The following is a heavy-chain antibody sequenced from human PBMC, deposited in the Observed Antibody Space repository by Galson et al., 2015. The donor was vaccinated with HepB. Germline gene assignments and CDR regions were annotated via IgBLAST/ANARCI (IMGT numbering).Heavy chain of an antibody. J-gene: IGHJ4*02. V-gene: IGHV1-69*13. CDR3: ARDRSGYPYFNY. D-gene: IGHD3-3*01. Sequence: SVKVSCKASGGTFSSYAISWVRQAPGQGLEWMGGIIPIFGTANYAQKFQGRVTITADESTSTAYMELSSLRSEDTAVYYCARDRSGYPYFNYWGQGTLVTVSS. CDR2: IIPIFGTA. CDR1: GGTFSSYA.